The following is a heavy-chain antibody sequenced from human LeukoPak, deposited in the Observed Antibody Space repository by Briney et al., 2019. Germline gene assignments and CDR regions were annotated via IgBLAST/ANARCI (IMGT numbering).Heavy chain of an antibody. CDR2: ISSSSSYI. V-gene: IGHV3-21*01. CDR3: ARGAGSSGWSYYYYMDV. D-gene: IGHD6-19*01. J-gene: IGHJ6*03. CDR1: GFTFSSYS. Sequence: GGSLRLSCAASGFTFSSYSMNWVRQAPGKGLEWVSSISSSSSYIYYADSVKGRFTISRDNAKNSLYLQMNSLRAEDTAVYYCARGAGSSGWSYYYYMDVWGKGTTVTISS.